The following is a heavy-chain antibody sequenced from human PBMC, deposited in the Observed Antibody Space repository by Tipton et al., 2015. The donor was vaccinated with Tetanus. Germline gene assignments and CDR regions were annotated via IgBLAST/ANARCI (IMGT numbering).Heavy chain of an antibody. Sequence: LRLSCAVYGGSFSDYYWSWVRQPPGKGLEWIGEVHPRGSTNYNPSLKSRVSMSVDTSKNQFSLHLTSVTAADTAVYYCARDQGGGRVVRLNWFDPWGQGALVTVSS. CDR3: ARDQGGGRVVRLNWFDP. CDR2: VHPRGST. J-gene: IGHJ5*02. V-gene: IGHV4-34*09. CDR1: GGSFSDYY. D-gene: IGHD6-6*01.